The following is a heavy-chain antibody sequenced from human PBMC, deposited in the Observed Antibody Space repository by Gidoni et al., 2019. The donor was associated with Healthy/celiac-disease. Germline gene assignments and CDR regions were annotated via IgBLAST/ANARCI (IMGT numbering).Heavy chain of an antibody. CDR1: GFTFRSYS. CDR2: ISSSSSYI. J-gene: IGHJ2*01. D-gene: IGHD3-10*01. Sequence: EVQLVESGGGLVKPGGSLRLSCAASGFTFRSYSMNWVRQAPGKGLEWVSSISSSSSYIYYADSVKGRFTISRDNAKNSLYLQMNSLRAEDTAVYYCASSYGSGSYYLSYWYFDLWGRGTLVTVSS. V-gene: IGHV3-21*01. CDR3: ASSYGSGSYYLSYWYFDL.